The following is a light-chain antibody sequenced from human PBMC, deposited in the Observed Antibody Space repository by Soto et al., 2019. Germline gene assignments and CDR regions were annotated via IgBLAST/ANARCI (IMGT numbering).Light chain of an antibody. V-gene: IGKV1-33*01. CDR1: QDIANN. Sequence: DIQMTQSPSSLSASIGDRVTITCQASQDIANNLNWYQHKPGKAPNLLIYDASKLDTGVPSRFSGSGSGTDFTLTISSLQPEDIATYYCQQFDILPYTFGQGTKLEIK. CDR3: QQFDILPYT. CDR2: DAS. J-gene: IGKJ2*01.